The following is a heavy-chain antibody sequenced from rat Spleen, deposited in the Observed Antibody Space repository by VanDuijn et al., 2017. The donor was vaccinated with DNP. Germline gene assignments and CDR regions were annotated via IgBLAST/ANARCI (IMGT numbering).Heavy chain of an antibody. CDR3: ARPDY. V-gene: IGHV5-25*01. Sequence: EVQLVESGGGLVQPGGSVKLSCAASGFIFSNHYMAWVRQAPTKGLEWVASMSTGGGNIYYRDSVKGRFTISRDNAKSTLYLQMDSLRSEDTATYYCARPDYWGQGVMVTVSS. CDR1: GFIFSNHY. CDR2: MSTGGGNI. J-gene: IGHJ2*01.